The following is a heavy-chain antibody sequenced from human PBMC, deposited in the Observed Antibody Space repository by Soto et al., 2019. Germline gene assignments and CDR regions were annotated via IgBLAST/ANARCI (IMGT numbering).Heavy chain of an antibody. CDR3: ARVYAAMVTMGFCSDY. CDR1: GFTFDDYG. CDR2: INWNGGST. Sequence: GGSLRLSCAASGFTFDDYGMSWVRQAPGKGLEWVSGINWNGGSTGYADSVKGRFTISGDNAKNSLYLQMNSLRAEDTALYYCARVYAAMVTMGFCSDYWGQGTLVTVSS. J-gene: IGHJ4*02. D-gene: IGHD5-18*01. V-gene: IGHV3-20*04.